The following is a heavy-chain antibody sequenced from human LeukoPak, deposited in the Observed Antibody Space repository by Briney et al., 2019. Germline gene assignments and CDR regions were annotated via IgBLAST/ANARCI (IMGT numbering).Heavy chain of an antibody. J-gene: IGHJ4*02. CDR3: ARGYSSSWYIRY. CDR1: GGSISSGGYY. V-gene: IGHV4-30-2*01. D-gene: IGHD6-13*01. Sequence: SAETLSLTCTVSGGSISSGGYYWSWIRQPPGKGLEWIGYIYHSGSTYYNPSLKSRVTISVDRSKNQFSLKLSSVTAADTAVYYCARGYSSSWYIRYWGQGTLVTVSS. CDR2: IYHSGST.